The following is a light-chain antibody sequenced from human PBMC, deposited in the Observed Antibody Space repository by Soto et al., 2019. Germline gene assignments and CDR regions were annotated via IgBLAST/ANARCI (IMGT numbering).Light chain of an antibody. Sequence: QSVVTQPPSASGTPGQTVTISCSGSDSNVGNHPVDWYQQVPGTAPGLLIYKTTQRSSGVPDRFSGSQSGTSASLAISGLQSEDEADYYCQAYDYSLTAFVFGGGTKLTVL. J-gene: IGLJ3*02. CDR2: KTT. V-gene: IGLV1-44*01. CDR3: QAYDYSLTAFV. CDR1: DSNVGNHP.